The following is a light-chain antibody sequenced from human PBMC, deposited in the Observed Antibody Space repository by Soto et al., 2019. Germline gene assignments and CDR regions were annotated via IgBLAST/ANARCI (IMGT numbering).Light chain of an antibody. CDR1: QSVSSN. Sequence: EIVMTQSPATLSVSPGERATLSCRASQSVSSNLAWYQQKHGQAPRLLIYGASTRATGIPARFSGSGSGTELTLTLSRLEPEDFTVYYCHYYETLGQGTKGDIK. CDR2: GAS. J-gene: IGKJ1*01. CDR3: HYYET. V-gene: IGKV3-15*01.